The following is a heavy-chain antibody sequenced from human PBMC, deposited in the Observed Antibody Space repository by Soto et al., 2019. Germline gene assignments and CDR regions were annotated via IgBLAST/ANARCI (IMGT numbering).Heavy chain of an antibody. Sequence: GGSLRLSCSTSGFTFSTYAMSWVRQAPGKGLEWVSTIDGGDASPYYADSVKGRFTISRDNSKSTVYLQMNSLRAGDTAIYYCTKRSAVTAGSKFDYWGQGALVTVS. J-gene: IGHJ4*02. CDR3: TKRSAVTAGSKFDY. CDR2: IDGGDASP. V-gene: IGHV3-23*01. D-gene: IGHD4-17*01. CDR1: GFTFSTYA.